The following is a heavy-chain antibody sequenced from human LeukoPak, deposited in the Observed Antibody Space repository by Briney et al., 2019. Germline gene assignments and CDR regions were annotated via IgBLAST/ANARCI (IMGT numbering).Heavy chain of an antibody. D-gene: IGHD6-13*01. CDR3: ARLSSLAALDY. Sequence: GESLKISCQGSGYSFTSYWVSWARQMPGEGLEWMGRIDPSDSYTNYSLSFQGHVTISADESTSTAYLQWSSLKASDTAIYYCARLSSLAALDYWGQGTLVTVSS. V-gene: IGHV5-10-1*01. CDR1: GYSFTSYW. CDR2: IDPSDSYT. J-gene: IGHJ4*02.